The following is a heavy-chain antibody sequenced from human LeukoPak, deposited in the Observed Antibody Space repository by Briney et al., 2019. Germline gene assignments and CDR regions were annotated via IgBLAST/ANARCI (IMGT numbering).Heavy chain of an antibody. CDR2: MRRDGNEI. CDR1: GFTFSTYW. J-gene: IGHJ4*02. Sequence: GGSLRLSCSASGFTFSTYWMSWVRQAPGKGLEWVANMRRDGNEIYYLDSVRGRFTISRDNAKNSLYLQMNSLRAEDTAVYYCARDAPEGGSGSYYNPPFDYWGQGTLVTVSS. D-gene: IGHD3-10*01. CDR3: ARDAPEGGSGSYYNPPFDY. V-gene: IGHV3-7*01.